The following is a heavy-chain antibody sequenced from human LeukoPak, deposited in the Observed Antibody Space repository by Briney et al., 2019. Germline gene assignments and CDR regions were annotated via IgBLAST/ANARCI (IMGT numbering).Heavy chain of an antibody. D-gene: IGHD3-22*01. J-gene: IGHJ4*02. CDR3: ARLSASSAYYPADY. CDR2: IYYSGST. Sequence: PSETLSLTCTVSGDSISSYYWSWIRQPSGKGLEWIGYIYYSGSTSYNPSLKSRVTISVDTSKNHFSLNLSSVTAADTAVYYCARLSASSAYYPADYWGQGTLVTVSS. CDR1: GDSISSYY. V-gene: IGHV4-59*01.